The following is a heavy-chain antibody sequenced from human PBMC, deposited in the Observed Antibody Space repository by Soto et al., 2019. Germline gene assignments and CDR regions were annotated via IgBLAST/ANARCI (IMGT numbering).Heavy chain of an antibody. V-gene: IGHV1-18*04. CDR2: ISAYNGNT. D-gene: IGHD5-18*01. J-gene: IGHJ6*02. Sequence: ASVKVSCKASGYNFTSYGISWVRQAPGQGLEWMGWISAYNGNTNYAQKLQGRVTMTTDTSTSTAYMELRSLRSDDTAVYYCARRRRASYGYAAYYYYGMDVWGQGTTVTVSS. CDR1: GYNFTSYG. CDR3: ARRRRASYGYAAYYYYGMDV.